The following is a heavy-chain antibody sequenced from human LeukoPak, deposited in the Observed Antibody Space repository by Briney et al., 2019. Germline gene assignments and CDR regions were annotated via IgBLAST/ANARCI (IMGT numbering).Heavy chain of an antibody. V-gene: IGHV3-21*04. Sequence: PGGSLRLSCAASGFTFSSYTMNWVRQAPGKGLQSVSSISSSSSYIYYADSVKGRFTISRDNSKNSLYLQMNSLRAEDTAVYYCARGRIQAVYDILTGYYLDYYYYYMDVWGKGTTVTISS. CDR3: ARGRIQAVYDILTGYYLDYYYYYMDV. J-gene: IGHJ6*03. CDR2: ISSSSSYI. CDR1: GFTFSSYT. D-gene: IGHD3-9*01.